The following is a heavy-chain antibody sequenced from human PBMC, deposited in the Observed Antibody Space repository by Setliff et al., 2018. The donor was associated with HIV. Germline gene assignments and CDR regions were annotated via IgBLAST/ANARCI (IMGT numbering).Heavy chain of an antibody. CDR3: VREERAADSGSYYSSRWFDR. J-gene: IGHJ5*02. V-gene: IGHV3-23*03. CDR1: GFTFSSHW. CDR2: IYSGGSRT. Sequence: GSLRLSCEASGFTFSSHWMSWVRQAPGKGLEWVSVIYSGGSRTYNADSVKGRFTISRDNSENTLDLQMSSLEAEDTAVYYCVREERAADSGSYYSSRWFDRWGQGTLVTVSS. D-gene: IGHD1-26*01.